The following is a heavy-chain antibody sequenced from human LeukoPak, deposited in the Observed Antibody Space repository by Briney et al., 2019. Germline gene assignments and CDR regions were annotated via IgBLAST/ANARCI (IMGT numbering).Heavy chain of an antibody. D-gene: IGHD6-13*01. CDR1: GFTFRNYA. Sequence: GGSLRLSCAASGFTFRNYAMSWVLQAPGKGLEWVSAISAGDGSGYYADSVKGRFTISRDNSRNTLYLQMNSLRDEDTVVYYCVNDRTPADGEAPPGSHWFDPWGQGTLVTVSA. CDR3: VNDRTPADGEAPPGSHWFDP. V-gene: IGHV3-23*01. CDR2: ISAGDGSG. J-gene: IGHJ5*02.